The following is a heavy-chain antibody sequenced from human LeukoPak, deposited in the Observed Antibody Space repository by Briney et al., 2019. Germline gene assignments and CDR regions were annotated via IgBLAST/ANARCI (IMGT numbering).Heavy chain of an antibody. J-gene: IGHJ4*02. D-gene: IGHD1-7*01. CDR3: ARGGWGTAIDY. Sequence: PGRSLRLSCAASGFTFSSYGMHWVRQAPGKGLEWVALIGYDGTNEYYADSVKGRFTISRDNSKNTLYLQMKSLRAEDTAVYYCARGGWGTAIDYWAQGTLVTVSS. V-gene: IGHV3-33*01. CDR2: IGYDGTNE. CDR1: GFTFSSYG.